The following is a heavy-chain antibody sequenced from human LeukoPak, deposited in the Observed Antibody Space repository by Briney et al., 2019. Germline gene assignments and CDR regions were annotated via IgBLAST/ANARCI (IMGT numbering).Heavy chain of an antibody. D-gene: IGHD5-18*01. CDR2: IYYSGST. CDR3: ARRRIQLWSTLVHEGMDV. Sequence: RPSGTLSLTCTVSGVSINSGDYYWGWIRQPPGKGLEWIGSIYYSGSTYYNPSLKSRVTISVDTSKNQFSLKLSSVTAADTAVYYCARRRIQLWSTLVHEGMDVWGQGTTVTVSS. V-gene: IGHV4-39*01. CDR1: GVSINSGDYY. J-gene: IGHJ6*02.